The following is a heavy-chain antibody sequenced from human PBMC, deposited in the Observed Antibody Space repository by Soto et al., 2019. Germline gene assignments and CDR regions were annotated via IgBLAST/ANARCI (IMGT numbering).Heavy chain of an antibody. V-gene: IGHV1-69*01. D-gene: IGHD3-10*01. CDR1: GGTSDSYV. Sequence: QVQLVQSGAEVKKPGSSVKVSCKASGGTSDSYVISWLRQAPGQGLEWMGGIMPIFGTPNYAQKFRGRVTISADESTSTAYLELSSLTSDDTAVYYCARVHSSGIFYFVDPWGQGTLVTVSS. J-gene: IGHJ5*02. CDR3: ARVHSSGIFYFVDP. CDR2: IMPIFGTP.